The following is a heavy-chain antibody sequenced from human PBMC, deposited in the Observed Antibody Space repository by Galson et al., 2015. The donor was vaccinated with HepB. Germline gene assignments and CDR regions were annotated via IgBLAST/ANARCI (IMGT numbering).Heavy chain of an antibody. J-gene: IGHJ6*02. Sequence: SVKVSCKASGGPFGSNPIGWLRQAPGQGLEWMGGIIPLFDTAKYAQKFQGRVTIIADESTSTVYMELSSLTIEDTAVYYCAKAGEIFATSGYQYNGLDVWGHGTTVTVS. D-gene: IGHD2/OR15-2a*01. CDR2: IIPLFDTA. CDR3: AKAGEIFATSGYQYNGLDV. V-gene: IGHV1-69*13. CDR1: GGPFGSNP.